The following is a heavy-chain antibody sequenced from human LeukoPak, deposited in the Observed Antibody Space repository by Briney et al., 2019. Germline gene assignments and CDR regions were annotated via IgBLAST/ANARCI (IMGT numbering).Heavy chain of an antibody. CDR2: ISAYNGNT. CDR3: ARGTYYYDSSGYPTYNWFDP. CDR1: GYTFTSYG. V-gene: IGHV1-18*01. Sequence: ASVKVSCKASGYTFTSYGISWVRQAPGQGLEWMGWISAYNGNTNYAQKLQGRVTMTTDTSTSTAYMELRSLRSDDTAVYYCARGTYYYDSSGYPTYNWFDPWGQGTLVTVSS. J-gene: IGHJ5*02. D-gene: IGHD3-22*01.